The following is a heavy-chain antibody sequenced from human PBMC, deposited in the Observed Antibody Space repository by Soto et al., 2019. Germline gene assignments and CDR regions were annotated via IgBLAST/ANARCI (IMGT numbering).Heavy chain of an antibody. CDR1: NGSLSSNY. D-gene: IGHD3-10*01. CDR3: ARSFMVPVDFFDY. Sequence: SETLSLTCTVSNGSLSSNYWSWIRQSPGKGLEWIGNIYYSGSTNYNPSLKSRVTMSVDTSKNQFTLKLSSVTADATGVYFCARSFMVPVDFFDYWGQATLLPVST. J-gene: IGHJ4*02. CDR2: IYYSGST. V-gene: IGHV4-59*01.